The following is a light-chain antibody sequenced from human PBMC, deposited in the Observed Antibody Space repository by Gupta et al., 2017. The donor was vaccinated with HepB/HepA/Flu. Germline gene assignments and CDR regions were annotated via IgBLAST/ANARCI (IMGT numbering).Light chain of an antibody. CDR2: GKN. CDR3: NSRDSSGNPHVV. J-gene: IGLJ2*01. V-gene: IGLV3-19*01. CDR1: SLRSYY. Sequence: SSELTQAPAVSVALGQTVRITCQGDSLRSYYASWYQQKPGQATVLGIYGKNNRPSGIPDRFSGSSSGNTASLTITGAQAEDEADYYCNSRDSSGNPHVVFGGGTKLTVL.